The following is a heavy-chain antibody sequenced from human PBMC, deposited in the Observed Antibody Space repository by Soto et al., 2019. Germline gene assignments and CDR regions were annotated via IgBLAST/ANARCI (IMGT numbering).Heavy chain of an antibody. CDR1: GYTFTNYN. CDR3: AREAASDPSFYYHVMDV. CDR2: MNPNTGNT. V-gene: IGHV1-8*01. D-gene: IGHD6-25*01. Sequence: QEQLVQSGAEVKKPGAPVKVSCKASGYTFTNYNINWVRQATGQGLEWMGWMNPNTGNTGSAEKFHGRVTMTMNRSINTAYMELSGLRSDDTAVYYRAREAASDPSFYYHVMDVWGKGTTVTVSS. J-gene: IGHJ6*04.